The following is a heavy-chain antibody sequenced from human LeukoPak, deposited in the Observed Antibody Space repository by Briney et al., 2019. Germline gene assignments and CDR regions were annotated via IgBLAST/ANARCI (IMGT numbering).Heavy chain of an antibody. Sequence: GGSLRLSCAASGFMFSSYEMNWVRQAPGKGLEWVSYISSSGNTIYYADSVKGRFTISRDNAKNSLYLQVNSLRAEDTAVYYCARDRRWLQLPLLDYWGQGNLVTVSS. CDR1: GFMFSSYE. CDR3: ARDRRWLQLPLLDY. J-gene: IGHJ4*02. CDR2: ISSSGNTI. V-gene: IGHV3-48*03. D-gene: IGHD5-24*01.